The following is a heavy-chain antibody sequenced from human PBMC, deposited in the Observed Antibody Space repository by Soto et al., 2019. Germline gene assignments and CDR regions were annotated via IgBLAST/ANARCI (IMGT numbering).Heavy chain of an antibody. D-gene: IGHD2-8*01. CDR2: ISYDGSNK. J-gene: IGHJ3*02. CDR1: GFTFSSYG. Sequence: GGSLRFSCAASGFTFSSYGMHWVRQAPGKGLEWVAVISYDGSNKYYADSVKGRFTISRDNSKNTLYLQMNSLRAEDTAVYYCAKGLMLRGRTGDAFDIWGQGTMVTVSS. CDR3: AKGLMLRGRTGDAFDI. V-gene: IGHV3-30*18.